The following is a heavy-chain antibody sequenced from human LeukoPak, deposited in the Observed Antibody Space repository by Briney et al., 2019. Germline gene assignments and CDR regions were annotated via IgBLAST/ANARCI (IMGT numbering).Heavy chain of an antibody. CDR1: GGSFSGYY. CDR3: ARERSRSWSQILYYFDY. CDR2: INHSGST. D-gene: IGHD6-13*01. Sequence: PSETLSLTCAVYGGSFSGYYWSWIRQPPGKGLEWIGEINHSGSTNYNPSLKSRVTISVDTSKNQFSLKLSSVTAADTAVYYCARERSRSWSQILYYFDYWGQGTLVTVSS. V-gene: IGHV4-34*01. J-gene: IGHJ4*02.